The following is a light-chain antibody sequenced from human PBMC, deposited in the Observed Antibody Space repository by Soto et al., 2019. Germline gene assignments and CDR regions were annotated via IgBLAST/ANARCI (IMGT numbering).Light chain of an antibody. Sequence: DIVMTQSSDSLTVSLGERAIINCKSSQSVKFYLAWYQQKPGQPPNLLISWASTRESGVPDRFSGSGSGTDFTLTISSLQAEDVAIYYCQQYFATPFTFGPGTTVEIK. CDR3: QQYFATPFT. J-gene: IGKJ3*01. CDR2: WAS. CDR1: QSVKFY. V-gene: IGKV4-1*01.